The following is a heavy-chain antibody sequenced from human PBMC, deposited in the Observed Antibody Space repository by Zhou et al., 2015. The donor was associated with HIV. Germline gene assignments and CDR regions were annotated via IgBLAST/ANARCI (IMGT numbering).Heavy chain of an antibody. CDR3: ARCSWNYQRDLYAMDV. Sequence: QVQLVQSGAEVKKPGSSVTVSCQASGGTFSSYAICWVRQAPGQGLEWMGGIIPIFGTPSYAQKFQGRVTISADESTNTAYMELLSLTSDDTAVFYCARCSWNYQRDLYAMDVWGQGTTVTVSS. CDR2: IIPIFGTP. J-gene: IGHJ6*02. V-gene: IGHV1-69*01. CDR1: GGTFSSYA. D-gene: IGHD3-16*02.